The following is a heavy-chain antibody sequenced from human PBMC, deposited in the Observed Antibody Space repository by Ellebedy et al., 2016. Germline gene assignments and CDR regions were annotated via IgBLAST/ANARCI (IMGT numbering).Heavy chain of an antibody. D-gene: IGHD6-13*01. CDR1: GYTFTSYG. Sequence: ASVKVSXXASGYTFTSYGISWVRQAPGQGLEWMGWISAYNGNTNYAQKLQGRVTMTTDTSTSTAYMELRSLRSDDTAVYYCARDPSSSWYEGFDYWGQGTLVTVSS. CDR2: ISAYNGNT. J-gene: IGHJ4*02. CDR3: ARDPSSSWYEGFDY. V-gene: IGHV1-18*01.